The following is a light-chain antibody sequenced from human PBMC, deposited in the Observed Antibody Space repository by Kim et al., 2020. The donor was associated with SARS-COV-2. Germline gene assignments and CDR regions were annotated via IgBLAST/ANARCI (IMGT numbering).Light chain of an antibody. CDR1: QSVRGF. CDR2: DAS. Sequence: EVVLTQFPATLSLAPGESATLSCRASQSVRGFVAWFQQKPGQPPRILIYDASIRATGIPSRFSGSGSWTEYTLTISGLEPDDFAFYHCQQRGSWPITFGQGTRLEIK. V-gene: IGKV3-11*01. J-gene: IGKJ5*01. CDR3: QQRGSWPIT.